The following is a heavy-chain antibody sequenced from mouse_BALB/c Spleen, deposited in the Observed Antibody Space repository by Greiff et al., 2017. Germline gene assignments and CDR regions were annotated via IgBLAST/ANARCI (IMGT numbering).Heavy chain of an antibody. D-gene: IGHD1-3*01. V-gene: IGHV3-8*02. CDR3: ARGGSGWYYAMDY. CDR1: GDSITSGY. J-gene: IGHJ4*01. Sequence: EVKLMESGPSLVKPSQTLSLTCSVTGDSITSGYWNWIRKLPGNKLEYMGYISYSGSTYYNPSLKSRISITRDTSKNQYYLQLNSVTTEDTATYYCARGGSGWYYAMDYWGQGTSVTVSS. CDR2: ISYSGST.